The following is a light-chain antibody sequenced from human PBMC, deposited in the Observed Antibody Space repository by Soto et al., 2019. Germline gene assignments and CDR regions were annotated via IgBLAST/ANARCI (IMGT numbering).Light chain of an antibody. CDR3: QQLNSHPRT. V-gene: IGKV1-33*01. CDR2: DGT. CDR1: QHISDY. Sequence: DTRLTQSPSSLSASVGDRVTITCQASQHISDYLNWYQQKPGKAPKLLIYDGTKLETGVPSRFSGSGSGTEFTFTISSLQPEDTATYYCQQLNSHPRTFGQGTKVDIK. J-gene: IGKJ2*01.